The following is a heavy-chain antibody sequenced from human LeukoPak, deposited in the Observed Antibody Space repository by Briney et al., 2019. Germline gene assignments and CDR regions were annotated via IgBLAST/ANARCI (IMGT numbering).Heavy chain of an antibody. CDR2: INHSGST. CDR1: GGSFSGYY. D-gene: IGHD3-9*01. J-gene: IGHJ6*04. Sequence: SETLSLTCAVYGGSFSGYYWSWIRQPPGKGLEWIGEINHSGSTNYNPSLKSRVTISVDTSKNQFFLKLSSVTAADTAVYYCARGRSRVGRYIPAGLGVWCKGTTVTVSS. CDR3: ARGRSRVGRYIPAGLGV. V-gene: IGHV4-34*01.